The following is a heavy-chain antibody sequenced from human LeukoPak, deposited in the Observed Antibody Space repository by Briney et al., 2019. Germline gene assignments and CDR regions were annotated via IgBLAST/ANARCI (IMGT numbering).Heavy chain of an antibody. CDR1: GGSISSYY. D-gene: IGHD6-13*01. Sequence: KASETLSLTCTVSGGSISSYYWSWIAEPPGKALEYIARIYTSGSTNYNPSLRSRVTMSVDTSKNQFSLKLSSVTAADTAVYYCARVRRSSSWSSNFDYWGQGTLVTVSS. CDR3: ARVRRSSSWSSNFDY. J-gene: IGHJ4*02. CDR2: IYTSGST. V-gene: IGHV4-4*07.